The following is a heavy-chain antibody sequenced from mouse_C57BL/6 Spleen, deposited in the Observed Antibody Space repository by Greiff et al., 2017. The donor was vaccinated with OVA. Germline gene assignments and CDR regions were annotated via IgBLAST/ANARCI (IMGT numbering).Heavy chain of an antibody. CDR1: GFTFSDYY. V-gene: IGHV5-16*01. CDR3: AREGGGSSYPYAMDY. D-gene: IGHD1-1*01. CDR2: INYDGSST. J-gene: IGHJ4*01. Sequence: EVKLMESEGGLVQPGSSMKLSCTASGFTFSDYYMAWVRQVPEKGLEWVANINYDGSSTYYLDSLKSRFIISRDNAKNILYLQMSSLKSEDTATYYCAREGGGSSYPYAMDYWGQGTSVTVSS.